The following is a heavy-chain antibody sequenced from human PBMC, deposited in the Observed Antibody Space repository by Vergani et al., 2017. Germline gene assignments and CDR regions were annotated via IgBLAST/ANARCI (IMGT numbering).Heavy chain of an antibody. J-gene: IGHJ4*02. D-gene: IGHD3-3*01. Sequence: EVQLLESGGGLAQPGGSLRLSCAASGFTFRNYAMTWVRQAPGKGLEWVSIISDNGGTTYYADSVKGRFTISRDNAKNSLFLQMNSLRAEDTAVYYCVREETFYDSVSDYLAGYCVHWGQGALVTVSS. CDR1: GFTFRNYA. V-gene: IGHV3-23*01. CDR2: ISDNGGTT. CDR3: VREETFYDSVSDYLAGYCVH.